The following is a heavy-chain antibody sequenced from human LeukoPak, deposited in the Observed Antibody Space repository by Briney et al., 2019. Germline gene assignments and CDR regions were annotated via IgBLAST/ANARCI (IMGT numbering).Heavy chain of an antibody. J-gene: IGHJ4*02. V-gene: IGHV1-2*02. D-gene: IGHD2-2*01. CDR1: GYTFTSYG. CDR2: INPNSGGT. Sequence: RASVKVSCKASGYTFTSYGISWVRQAPGQGLEWMGWINPNSGGTNYAQKFQGRVTMTRDTSISTAYMELSRLRSDDTAVYYCARTRYHGVGPPNDYWGQGTLVTVSS. CDR3: ARTRYHGVGPPNDY.